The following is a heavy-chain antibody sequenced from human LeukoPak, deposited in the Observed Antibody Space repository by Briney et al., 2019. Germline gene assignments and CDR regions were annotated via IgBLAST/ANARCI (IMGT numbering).Heavy chain of an antibody. CDR3: ARDQGDGYNWAPFDY. D-gene: IGHD5-24*01. Sequence: GGSLRLSCTAPGFTFSSYNMHWVRQAPGKGLEWVAAISYDGSNKYYADSVKGRFTVSRDNSKNTLFLQMNSLTPEDTAVYFCARDQGDGYNWAPFDYWGQGTLVTVSS. CDR2: ISYDGSNK. J-gene: IGHJ4*02. CDR1: GFTFSSYN. V-gene: IGHV3-30-3*01.